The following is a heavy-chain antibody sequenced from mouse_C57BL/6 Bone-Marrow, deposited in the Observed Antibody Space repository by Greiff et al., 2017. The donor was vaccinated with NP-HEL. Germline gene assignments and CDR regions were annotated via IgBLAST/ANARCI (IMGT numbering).Heavy chain of an antibody. CDR1: GYTFTSYW. Sequence: VQRVESGAELAKPGASVKLSCKASGYTFTSYWMHWVKQRPGQGLEWIGYINPSSGYTKSNQKFKDKDTLTADKSSSTAYMQLSSLTYEDSAVYYCARWLLRAMDYWGQGTSVTVSS. D-gene: IGHD2-3*01. V-gene: IGHV1-7*01. CDR3: ARWLLRAMDY. CDR2: INPSSGYT. J-gene: IGHJ4*01.